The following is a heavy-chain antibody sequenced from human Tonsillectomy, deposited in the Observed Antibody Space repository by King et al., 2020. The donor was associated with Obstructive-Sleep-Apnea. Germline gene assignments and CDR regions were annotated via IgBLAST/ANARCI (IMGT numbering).Heavy chain of an antibody. D-gene: IGHD6-13*01. CDR2: ISTKTDGAST. CDR3: TRGSAAAYFDY. V-gene: IGHV3-15*01. J-gene: IGHJ4*02. CDR1: EFTFSNAW. Sequence: VQLVESGGGLVKAEGSLRLSCAASEFTFSNAWMSWVRQVPGKGLEWVGRISTKTDGASTDYAAPVKGRIIISRDDSKNTRYLEMNSLKIEDTAVYYCTRGSAAAYFDYWGQGTLVTVSS.